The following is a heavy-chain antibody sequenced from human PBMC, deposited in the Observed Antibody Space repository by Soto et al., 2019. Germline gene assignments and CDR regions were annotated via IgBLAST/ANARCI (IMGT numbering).Heavy chain of an antibody. Sequence: ASVKVSCKASGYTFTGYYMHWVRQAPGQGLEWMGWINPNSGGINYAQKFQGWVTMTRDTSISTAYMELSRLRSDDTAVYYCATAYSSSSSYYYYGMDVWGQGTTVTVSS. V-gene: IGHV1-2*04. D-gene: IGHD6-6*01. J-gene: IGHJ6*02. CDR1: GYTFTGYY. CDR2: INPNSGGI. CDR3: ATAYSSSSSYYYYGMDV.